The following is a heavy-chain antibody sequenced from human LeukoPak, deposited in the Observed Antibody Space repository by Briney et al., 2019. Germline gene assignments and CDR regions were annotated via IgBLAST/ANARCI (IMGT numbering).Heavy chain of an antibody. J-gene: IGHJ4*02. Sequence: PGGSLRLSCAASGFTFTNYAMSWVRQAPGKGLEWVSAISGSGGRRYYADSVKGRFTISRDSSKNTLYLQMNSLRAEDTAVYYCAKSQEDDSSGYYYSNFDYWGQGTLVTVSS. CDR3: AKSQEDDSSGYYYSNFDY. CDR2: ISGSGGRR. CDR1: GFTFTNYA. V-gene: IGHV3-23*01. D-gene: IGHD3-22*01.